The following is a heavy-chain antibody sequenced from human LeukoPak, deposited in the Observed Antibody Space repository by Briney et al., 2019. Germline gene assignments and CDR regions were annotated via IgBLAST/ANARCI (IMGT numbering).Heavy chain of an antibody. Sequence: PGGSLRLSCAASGFTFSSYAMSWVRQAPGKGLEWVSAISGTGGSTYYADSVKGRFTISRDNSKNMLYLQMNSLRAEDTAMYYCARGRYSGTTYYFDYWGQGTLVTVSS. CDR1: GFTFSSYA. V-gene: IGHV3-23*01. D-gene: IGHD5-12*01. CDR2: ISGTGGST. CDR3: ARGRYSGTTYYFDY. J-gene: IGHJ4*02.